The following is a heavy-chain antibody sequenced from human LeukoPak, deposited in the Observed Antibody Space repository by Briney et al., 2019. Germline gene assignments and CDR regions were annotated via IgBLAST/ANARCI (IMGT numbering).Heavy chain of an antibody. V-gene: IGHV1-46*01. D-gene: IGHD1-7*01. CDR2: INPSGGNT. J-gene: IGHJ4*02. CDR3: ARERSGTTLGY. CDR1: GYTFTSYY. Sequence: ASVKVSCKASGYTFTSYYMHWVRQAPGQGLEWMGIINPSGGNTSYAQKFQGRVTMTRDTSTSTVYMELSSLRSEDTAVYYCARERSGTTLGYWGQGTLVTVSS.